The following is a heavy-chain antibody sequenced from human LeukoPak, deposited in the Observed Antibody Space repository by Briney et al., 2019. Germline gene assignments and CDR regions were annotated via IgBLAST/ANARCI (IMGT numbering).Heavy chain of an antibody. J-gene: IGHJ4*02. V-gene: IGHV4-31*03. CDR2: IYYSGST. CDR1: GGSISSGGYY. Sequence: SQTLSLTCTVSGGSISSGGYYWSWIRQHPGKGLEWIGYIYYSGSTYYNPSLKSRVTISVGTSKNQFSLKLSSVTAADTAVYYCARMARDGYNRKYDYWGQGTLVTVSS. CDR3: ARMARDGYNRKYDY. D-gene: IGHD5-24*01.